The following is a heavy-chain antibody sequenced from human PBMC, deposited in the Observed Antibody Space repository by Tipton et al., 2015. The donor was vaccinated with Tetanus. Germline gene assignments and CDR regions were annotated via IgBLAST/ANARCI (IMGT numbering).Heavy chain of an antibody. CDR2: IYHTGTT. V-gene: IGHV4-31*03. D-gene: IGHD6-25*01. J-gene: IGHJ6*02. CDR1: GDSISSGNYR. Sequence: TLSLTCTVSGDSISSGNYRYNWTRQLPGKGLEWIGYIYHTGTTYYNPSFKSRVSISVDTSMSQFSLELNSVTAADTAVYYCARDSRLFYAMDVWGQGATVAVSS. CDR3: ARDSRLFYAMDV.